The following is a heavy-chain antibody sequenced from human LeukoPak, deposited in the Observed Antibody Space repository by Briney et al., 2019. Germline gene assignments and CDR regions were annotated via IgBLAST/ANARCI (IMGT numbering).Heavy chain of an antibody. CDR3: ASSIVVVTAKTYYYYYGMDV. J-gene: IGHJ6*02. CDR2: IIPILGIA. D-gene: IGHD2-21*02. CDR1: GGTFSSYA. Sequence: SVKVSCKASGGTFSSYAISWVRQAPGQGLEWMGGIIPILGIANYAQKFQGRVTITADKSTSTAYMELSSLRSEDTAVYYCASSIVVVTAKTYYYYYGMDVWGQGTTVTVSS. V-gene: IGHV1-69*10.